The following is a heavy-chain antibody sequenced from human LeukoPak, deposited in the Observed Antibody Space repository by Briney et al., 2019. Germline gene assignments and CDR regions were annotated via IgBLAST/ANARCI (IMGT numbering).Heavy chain of an antibody. CDR3: ARESYDSSGYHY. CDR2: ISYDGSNK. Sequence: SLRLSXAXXXFTFXXXAMHWVRQAPGKGLEWVAVISYDGSNKYYADSVKGGFTISRDNSKNTLYLQMNSLRAEDTAVYYCARESYDSSGYHYWGQGTLVTVSS. D-gene: IGHD3-22*01. V-gene: IGHV3-30-3*01. J-gene: IGHJ4*02. CDR1: XFTFXXXA.